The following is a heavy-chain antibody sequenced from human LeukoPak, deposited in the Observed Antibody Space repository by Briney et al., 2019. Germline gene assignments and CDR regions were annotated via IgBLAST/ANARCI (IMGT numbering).Heavy chain of an antibody. J-gene: IGHJ5*02. CDR2: IGPGSGGT. Sequence: ASVKVSCKASGYSFTDYYIYWVRQAPGQGLEWMGWIGPGSGGTNIAQNFQGRVSLTRDTSISTVYMELIRLTSDDTAVYYCTKAGYCSGGSCSDWFDPWGQGTLVTVSS. CDR1: GYSFTDYY. V-gene: IGHV1-2*02. CDR3: TKAGYCSGGSCSDWFDP. D-gene: IGHD2-15*01.